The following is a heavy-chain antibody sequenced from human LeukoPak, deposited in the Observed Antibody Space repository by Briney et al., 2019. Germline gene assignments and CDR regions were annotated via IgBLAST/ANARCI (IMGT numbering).Heavy chain of an antibody. V-gene: IGHV1-18*01. Sequence: ASVKVSCKASGYTFTSYGISWVRQAPGQGLEWMGWISAYNGYTNYAQNFQGRVTMTRDTSTSTVYMELSSLRSEDTAVYYCARANWYSVDAFDIWGQGTLVTVSS. CDR3: ARANWYSVDAFDI. CDR1: GYTFTSYG. CDR2: ISAYNGYT. J-gene: IGHJ3*02. D-gene: IGHD1-7*01.